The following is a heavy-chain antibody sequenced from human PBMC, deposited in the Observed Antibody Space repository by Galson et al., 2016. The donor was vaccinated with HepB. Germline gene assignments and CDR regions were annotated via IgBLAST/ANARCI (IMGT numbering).Heavy chain of an antibody. J-gene: IGHJ4*02. D-gene: IGHD2-15*01. V-gene: IGHV4-59*01. CDR3: ARAHCSGGSCFFVDY. Sequence: SETLSLTCTVSGDSISTYYWSWIRQPPGKGLEWIGYIFPTGSSDYNPSLKSRVSMSVDTSKNQVSVKLRSVAAADTAVYYCARAHCSGGSCFFVDYWGQGILVTVSS. CDR2: IFPTGSS. CDR1: GDSISTYY.